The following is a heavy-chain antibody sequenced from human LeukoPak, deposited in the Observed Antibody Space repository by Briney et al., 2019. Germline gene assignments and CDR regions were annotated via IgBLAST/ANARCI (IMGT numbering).Heavy chain of an antibody. CDR1: GYTFTSYG. V-gene: IGHV1-18*01. Sequence: ASVTVSCKASGYTFTSYGISWVRQAPGQGLEWMGWISGNNDNTNYAQKLQGRATMTTDTSTSTTCMELRSLRSDDTAVYYCARDGLTGSYENIDYWGQGTLVIVSS. CDR3: ARDGLTGSYENIDY. J-gene: IGHJ4*02. D-gene: IGHD1-26*01. CDR2: ISGNNDNT.